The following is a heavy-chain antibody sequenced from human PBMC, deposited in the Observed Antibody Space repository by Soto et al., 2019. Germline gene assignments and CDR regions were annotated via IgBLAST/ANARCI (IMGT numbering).Heavy chain of an antibody. J-gene: IGHJ4*02. V-gene: IGHV3-23*01. CDR2: ISGSGGST. Sequence: EVQLLESGGGLVQPGGSLRLSCAASGVTFSSYAMSWVRQAPGKGLEWVSAISGSGGSTYYADSGKGPFTTTRDNSKNTLHLQMNSLRAEDTAVYYCAKVSHISSFDYWGQGTLVTVSS. CDR3: AKVSHISSFDY. CDR1: GVTFSSYA. D-gene: IGHD3-3*02.